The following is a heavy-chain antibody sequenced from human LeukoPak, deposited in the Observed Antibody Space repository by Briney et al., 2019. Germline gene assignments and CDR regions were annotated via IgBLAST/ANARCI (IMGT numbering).Heavy chain of an antibody. D-gene: IGHD1-26*01. CDR2: INTNTGNP. CDR3: ARDDVGAFYYYYGMDV. Sequence: ASVKVSCKASGYSFNTYYMNWVRQAPGQGLEWMGWINTNTGNPTYAQGFTGRFVFSLDTSVSTAYLQISSLKAEDTAVYYCARDDVGAFYYYYGMDVWAKGPRSPSP. CDR1: GYSFNTYY. V-gene: IGHV7-4-1*02. J-gene: IGHJ6*02.